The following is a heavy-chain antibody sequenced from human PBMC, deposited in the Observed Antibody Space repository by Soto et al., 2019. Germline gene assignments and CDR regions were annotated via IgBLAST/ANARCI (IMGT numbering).Heavy chain of an antibody. CDR3: ARTYHYDRGCKTYFYYGMDV. V-gene: IGHV1-69*12. CDR2: IIPMLDSA. J-gene: IGHJ6*02. D-gene: IGHD3-22*01. Sequence: QVQLVQSGAEVKKPGSSVKVSCKASGGTFDNYAITWVRQAPGQGLEWMAGIIPMLDSANYAEKLQDRVTITADECTSTAYMEVISLRSEDTSVYYCARTYHYDRGCKTYFYYGMDVWGQGTTGTVS. CDR1: GGTFDNYA.